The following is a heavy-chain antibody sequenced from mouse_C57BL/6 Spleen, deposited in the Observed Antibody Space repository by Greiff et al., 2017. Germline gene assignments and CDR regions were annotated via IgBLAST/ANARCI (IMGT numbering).Heavy chain of an antibody. J-gene: IGHJ2*01. CDR2: IYPGAGDT. D-gene: IGHD1-1*01. CDR1: GYAFSSYW. CDR3: ARGDYGSSYGFDY. V-gene: IGHV1-80*01. Sequence: QVQLQQSGAELVKPGASVTISCKASGYAFSSYWMNWVKQRPGKGLEWIGPIYPGAGDTNYNGKFKGKATLTADKSSSTAYMQLSSRTSEDSAVDVYARGDYGSSYGFDYWGQGTTRTVSS.